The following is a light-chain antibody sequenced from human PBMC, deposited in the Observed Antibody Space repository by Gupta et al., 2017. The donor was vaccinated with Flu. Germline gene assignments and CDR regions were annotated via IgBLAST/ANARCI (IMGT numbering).Light chain of an antibody. CDR3: QQRSNWG. J-gene: IGKJ1*01. CDR1: QSVGSY. V-gene: IGKV3-11*01. CDR2: DAS. Sequence: IVLTQSLATLSLSPGEIATLSCRASQSVGSYLAWYQQKPGQPPRLLIYDASNRATDIPARFSGSGSGTDFTLTISSLEPEDFAVYYCQQRSNWGFGQGTKVEIK.